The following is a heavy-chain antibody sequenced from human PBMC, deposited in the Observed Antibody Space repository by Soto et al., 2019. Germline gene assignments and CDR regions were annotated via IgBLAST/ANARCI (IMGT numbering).Heavy chain of an antibody. CDR3: ARTARIAARRRWFDP. J-gene: IGHJ5*02. D-gene: IGHD6-6*01. CDR1: GGTFSSYA. Sequence: SVKVSCKASGGTFSSYAISWVRQAPGQGLEWMGGIIPIFGTANYAQKFQGRVTITADKSTSTAYMELSRLRSEDTAVYYCARTARIAARRRWFDPWGQGTLLTVSS. V-gene: IGHV1-69*06. CDR2: IIPIFGTA.